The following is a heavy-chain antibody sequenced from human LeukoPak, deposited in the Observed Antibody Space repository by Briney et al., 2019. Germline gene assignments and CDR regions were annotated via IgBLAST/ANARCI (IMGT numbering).Heavy chain of an antibody. Sequence: PSETLSLTCTVSGGSISSYYWSWIRQPPGKGLEWIGYIYYSGSTNYNPSLKSRVTISVDTSKNQFSLKLSSVTAADTAVYYCARTRIPDGYNYGYFDYWGQGTLVTVSS. J-gene: IGHJ4*02. D-gene: IGHD5-24*01. CDR1: GGSISSYY. CDR2: IYYSGST. V-gene: IGHV4-59*01. CDR3: ARTRIPDGYNYGYFDY.